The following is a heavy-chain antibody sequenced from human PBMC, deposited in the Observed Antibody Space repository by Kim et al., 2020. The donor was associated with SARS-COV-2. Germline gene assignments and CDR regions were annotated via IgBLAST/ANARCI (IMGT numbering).Heavy chain of an antibody. CDR1: GYTFSSYA. CDR2: INTNTGNP. D-gene: IGHD2-2*01. J-gene: IGHJ6*02. V-gene: IGHV7-4-1*02. Sequence: ASVKVSCKASGYTFSSYAMNWVRQAPGQGLEWMGWINTNTGNPTYAQGFTGRFVFSLETSVSTAYLQISSLKAEDTAVYYCARGEGPYCSSTSCLVYYYDRDVWGPGTTGTGSS. CDR3: ARGEGPYCSSTSCLVYYYDRDV.